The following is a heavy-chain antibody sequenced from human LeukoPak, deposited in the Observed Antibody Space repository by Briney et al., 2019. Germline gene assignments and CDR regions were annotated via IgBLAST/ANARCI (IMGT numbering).Heavy chain of an antibody. D-gene: IGHD6-13*01. CDR3: ARDTSAGPLSTGAFDI. CDR1: GGSISSSNW. Sequence: SETLSLTCAVSGGSISSSNWWSWARQPPGKGLEWIGEIYHSGSTNYNPSLKSRVTISVDKSKNQFPLKLSSVTAADTAVYYCARDTSAGPLSTGAFDIWGQGTMVTVSS. V-gene: IGHV4-4*02. CDR2: IYHSGST. J-gene: IGHJ3*02.